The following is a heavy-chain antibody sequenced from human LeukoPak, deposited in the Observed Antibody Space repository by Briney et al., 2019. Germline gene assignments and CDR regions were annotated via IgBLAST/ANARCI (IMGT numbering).Heavy chain of an antibody. V-gene: IGHV1-8*01. CDR1: GYTFTSYD. CDR3: ARGEEYYDFWSGYHLYYFDY. Sequence: ASVKVSCKDSGYTFTSYDINWLRQATGQGLEWMGWMNPNSGNTGYAQKFQGRVTMTRNTSISTAYMELSSLRSEDTAVYYCARGEEYYDFWSGYHLYYFDYWGQGTLVTVSS. CDR2: MNPNSGNT. J-gene: IGHJ4*02. D-gene: IGHD3-3*01.